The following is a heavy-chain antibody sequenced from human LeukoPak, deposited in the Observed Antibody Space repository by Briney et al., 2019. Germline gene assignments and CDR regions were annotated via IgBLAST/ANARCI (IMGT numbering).Heavy chain of an antibody. CDR3: ARGTPVLLHFDY. Sequence: SGTLSLTCTVSGDSINSLDLWSWVRQPPGKGLEWIGEMYLSGTTHSNPSVKSRVTISIDKSKNQFFLNLSSVTAADTAVYYCARGTPVLLHFDYWGQGTLVTVSS. D-gene: IGHD3-10*01. J-gene: IGHJ4*02. V-gene: IGHV4-4*02. CDR2: MYLSGTT. CDR1: GDSINSLDL.